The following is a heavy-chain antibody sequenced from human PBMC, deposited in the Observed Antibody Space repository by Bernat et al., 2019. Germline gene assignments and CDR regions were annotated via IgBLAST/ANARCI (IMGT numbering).Heavy chain of an antibody. CDR1: GFTFSSYG. CDR3: AMLTTVKP. CDR2: VSSDGSDK. D-gene: IGHD4-17*01. V-gene: IGHV3-30*03. Sequence: QVRLVESGGGVVQPGRSLRLSCAASGFTFSSYGIHWVRQAPGKGLEWVAVVSSDGSDKHYADSVTSRFTISRDNSKNTLYLQMNNLRAEDTAVYYCAMLTTVKPWGQGTLVTVSS. J-gene: IGHJ5*02.